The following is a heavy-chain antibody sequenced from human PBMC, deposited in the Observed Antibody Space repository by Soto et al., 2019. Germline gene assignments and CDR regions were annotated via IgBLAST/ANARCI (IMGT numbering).Heavy chain of an antibody. CDR3: ARFRRYCSSTSCDPNQATGTTSWFYP. V-gene: IGHV4-59*08. D-gene: IGHD2-2*01. Sequence: PSETLSLTCTVSGGSISSYYWSWIRQPPGKGLEWIGYIYYSGSTNYNPSLKSRVTISVDTSKNQFSLKLSSVTAADTAVYYCARFRRYCSSTSCDPNQATGTTSWFYPWGKGTLVTVSS. CDR1: GGSISSYY. J-gene: IGHJ5*02. CDR2: IYYSGST.